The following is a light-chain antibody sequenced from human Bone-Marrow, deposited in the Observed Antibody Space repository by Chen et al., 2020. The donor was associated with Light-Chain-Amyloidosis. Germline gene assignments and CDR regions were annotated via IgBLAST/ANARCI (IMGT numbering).Light chain of an antibody. CDR2: SAS. Sequence: LTQSPGTLSLSPGQTATLFCRAGQRVTTSSLAWYQLRPGQAPRLLIFSASRRATGIPDRFRGSGSGTDFTLTIDILATEDSALYFWNQYGSSPWTFGQGTRVEI. J-gene: IGKJ1*01. CDR3: NQYGSSPWT. V-gene: IGKV3-20*01. CDR1: QRVTTSS.